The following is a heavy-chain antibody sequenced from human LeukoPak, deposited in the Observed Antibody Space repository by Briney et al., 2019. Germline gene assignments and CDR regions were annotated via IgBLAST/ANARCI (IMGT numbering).Heavy chain of an antibody. V-gene: IGHV3-7*01. J-gene: IGHJ4*02. CDR1: GFTFSDYW. D-gene: IGHD6-19*01. CDR3: AGGSGWLIDS. CDR2: IKQDGSEK. Sequence: GGSLRLSCAASGFTFSDYWMNWVRQTPGKGLEWVAIIKQDGSEKYYVNSVKGRFTISRDNAKSSLFLQMSSLRDEDTAVYYCAGGSGWLIDSWGQGTLVTASS.